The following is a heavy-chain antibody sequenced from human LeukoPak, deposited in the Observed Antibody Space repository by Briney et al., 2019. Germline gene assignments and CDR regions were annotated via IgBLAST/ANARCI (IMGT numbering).Heavy chain of an antibody. CDR2: IYYSGST. CDR1: GGSISSYY. V-gene: IGHV4-59*01. J-gene: IGHJ4*02. Sequence: SETLSLTCTVSGGSISSYYWSWIRQPPGKGLEWIGYIYYSGSTNYNPSLKSRVTISVDTSKNQFSLKLSSVTAADTAVYYCARARDWNYVPFDYGGQGTLVTVSS. CDR3: ARARDWNYVPFDY. D-gene: IGHD1-7*01.